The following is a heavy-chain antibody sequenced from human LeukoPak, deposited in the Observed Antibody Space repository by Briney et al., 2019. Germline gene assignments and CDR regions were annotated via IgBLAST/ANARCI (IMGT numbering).Heavy chain of an antibody. D-gene: IGHD2-2*01. Sequence: GGSLRLSCTASGFTFGDYAMSWVRQAPGKGLEWVGFIRSKAYGGTTEYAASVKGRFSISRDDSKSIAYLQMNSLKIEDTGEYYCSSGYCGTTTCYRFDYWGRGTLVTVSS. CDR1: GFTFGDYA. CDR2: IRSKAYGGTT. V-gene: IGHV3-49*04. J-gene: IGHJ4*02. CDR3: SSGYCGTTTCYRFDY.